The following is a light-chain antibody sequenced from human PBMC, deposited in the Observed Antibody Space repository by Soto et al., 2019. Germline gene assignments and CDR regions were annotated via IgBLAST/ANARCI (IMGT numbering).Light chain of an antibody. Sequence: QSVLTQPASVSGSPGQSITISCTGTNSDVGTHNLVSWYQQHPGKAPKLIIYEGTKRPSGVSNRFSGSKSVNTASLTISGLQAEDEADYYCCSYALLFGTGTKVTVL. J-gene: IGLJ1*01. CDR1: NSDVGTHNL. CDR3: CSYALL. CDR2: EGT. V-gene: IGLV2-23*01.